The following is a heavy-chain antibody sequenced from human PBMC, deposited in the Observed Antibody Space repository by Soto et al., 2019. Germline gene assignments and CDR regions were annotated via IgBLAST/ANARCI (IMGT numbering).Heavy chain of an antibody. Sequence: ASVKVSCKVSGYTLTELSMHWVRQAPGKGLEWMGGFDPEDGETIYAQKFQGRVTMTEDTSTDTAYMELSSLRSEDTAVYYCATDQKRYFDWLLPNYYYYGMDVWGQGTTVTVSS. CDR3: ATDQKRYFDWLLPNYYYYGMDV. CDR1: GYTLTELS. CDR2: FDPEDGET. J-gene: IGHJ6*02. V-gene: IGHV1-24*01. D-gene: IGHD3-9*01.